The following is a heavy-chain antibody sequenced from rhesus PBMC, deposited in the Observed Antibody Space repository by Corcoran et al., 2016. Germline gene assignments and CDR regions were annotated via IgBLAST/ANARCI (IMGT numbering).Heavy chain of an antibody. CDR3: VGRNRW. J-gene: IGHJ4*01. D-gene: IGHD6-37*01. CDR1: GASISSYC. V-gene: IGHV4-80*01. Sequence: QVQLQESGPGLVKPSETLSLTCAVSGASISSYCCSWLHQAPGERLEWIGGINGPTGITYYNPSLNSRVNLSIYTSLSPFSLKMNSVTAADTALYYCVGRNRWWGQGVLVTVSS. CDR2: INGPTGIT.